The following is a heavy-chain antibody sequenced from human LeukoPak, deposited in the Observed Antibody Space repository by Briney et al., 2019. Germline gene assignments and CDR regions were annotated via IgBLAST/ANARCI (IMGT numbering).Heavy chain of an antibody. CDR1: GDSISSGDYY. D-gene: IGHD2-8*01. V-gene: IGHV4-30-4*01. CDR2: ISLTGLT. J-gene: IGHJ4*02. Sequence: SQTLSLTCTVSGDSISSGDYYWTWIRQPPGQGLEWIGEISLTGLTHYNPSLESRVTVSLDKSKNQLSLNLTSVTAADTAVYYCSRENGAFSPFGYWGQGTLVTVSS. CDR3: SRENGAFSPFGY.